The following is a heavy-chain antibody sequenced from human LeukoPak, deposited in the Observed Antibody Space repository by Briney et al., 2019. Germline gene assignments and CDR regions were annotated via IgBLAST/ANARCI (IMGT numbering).Heavy chain of an antibody. J-gene: IGHJ6*03. Sequence: SETLSLTCTVSGGSINSSYYYWGWIRQPPGKGLEWIGSIYYSGSTYYNPSLKSRVTISVDTSKNQFSLKLSSVTAADTAVYYCARRGFGYCSGGSCYPRGYYYYYYMDVWGKGTTVTISS. D-gene: IGHD2-15*01. CDR2: IYYSGST. CDR3: ARRGFGYCSGGSCYPRGYYYYYYMDV. CDR1: GGSINSSYYY. V-gene: IGHV4-39*01.